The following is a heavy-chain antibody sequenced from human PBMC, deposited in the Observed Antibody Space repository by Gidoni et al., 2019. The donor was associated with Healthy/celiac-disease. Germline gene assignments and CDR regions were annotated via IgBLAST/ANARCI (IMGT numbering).Heavy chain of an antibody. CDR3: ARDASYGDYPKIYFDY. D-gene: IGHD4-17*01. CDR2: IIPIFGTA. V-gene: IGHV1-69*06. Sequence: QVQLVQSGAEVKKPGSSVKVSCKAYGGPFSSYAISWVRQAPGQGIEWMGGIIPIFGTANYAQKFQGRVTITADKSTSTAYMELSSLRSEDTAVYYCARDASYGDYPKIYFDYWGQGTLVTVSA. J-gene: IGHJ4*02. CDR1: GGPFSSYA.